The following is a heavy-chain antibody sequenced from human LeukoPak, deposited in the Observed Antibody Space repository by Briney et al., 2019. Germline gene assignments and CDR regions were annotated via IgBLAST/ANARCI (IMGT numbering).Heavy chain of an antibody. D-gene: IGHD3-10*02. CDR1: GFTFSDYY. CDR3: ARSPRFGEFNY. CDR2: TYSGGST. Sequence: GGSLGLSCAASGFTFSDYYMSWVRQAPGKGLEWVSVTYSGGSTYYADSVKGRFTISRDNSKNTLYLQMNSLRPEDTAVYYCARSPRFGEFNYWGQGTLVTVSS. J-gene: IGHJ4*02. V-gene: IGHV3-66*02.